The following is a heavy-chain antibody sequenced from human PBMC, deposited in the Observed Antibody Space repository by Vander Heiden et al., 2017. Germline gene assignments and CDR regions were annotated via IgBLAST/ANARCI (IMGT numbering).Heavy chain of an antibody. V-gene: IGHV3-30*18. CDR2: IAYDGNNK. CDR1: GFTFSSYG. Sequence: QVQLVESGGGVAQPGRSLRLSGVGSGFTFSSYGMHWVRAAPGKGLEWVAVIAYDGNNKDYADSVKGRFTISRDNSKNTLYLEMNSLRVEDSSVYYCAKDKGGSNYVVYYYYGMDVWGQGTTVTVSS. J-gene: IGHJ6*02. CDR3: AKDKGGSNYVVYYYYGMDV. D-gene: IGHD1-7*01.